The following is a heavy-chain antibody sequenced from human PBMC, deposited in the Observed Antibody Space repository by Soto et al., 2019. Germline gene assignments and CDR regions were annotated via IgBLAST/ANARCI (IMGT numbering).Heavy chain of an antibody. J-gene: IGHJ5*01. D-gene: IGHD3-3*01. CDR3: ARARVRFWSGYPFDS. Sequence: SETLSLTCAVYGGSFSGYYWSWIRQPPGKGLEWIGEINHSGSTNYNPSLKSRVTISVDTSKNQFSLKLSSVTAADTAVYYCARARVRFWSGYPFDSWGQGTLVTVSS. V-gene: IGHV4-34*01. CDR2: INHSGST. CDR1: GGSFSGYY.